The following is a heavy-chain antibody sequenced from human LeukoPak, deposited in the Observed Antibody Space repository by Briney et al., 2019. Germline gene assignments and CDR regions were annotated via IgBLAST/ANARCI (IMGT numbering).Heavy chain of an antibody. CDR2: ISGSGGNT. V-gene: IGHV3-23*01. D-gene: IGHD3-22*01. J-gene: IGHJ4*02. CDR3: AKGDLVVLSRNYFDY. Sequence: GGSLRLSCAASGFTFSSYAMSWVRQAPGKGLEWVSVISGSGGNTYYADSVKGRFTISRDNSKNTLYLQMNSLTAEDTAVYYCAKGDLVVLSRNYFDYWGQGTLVTVSS. CDR1: GFTFSSYA.